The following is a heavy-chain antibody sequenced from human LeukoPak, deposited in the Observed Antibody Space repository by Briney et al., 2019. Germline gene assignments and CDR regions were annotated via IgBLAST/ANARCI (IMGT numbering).Heavy chain of an antibody. J-gene: IGHJ4*02. CDR3: ARSIMITFGGVIPHYFDY. D-gene: IGHD3-16*02. Sequence: PETLSLTRTVSGGSISTSRYYWGWIRQPPGKGLERIGSISYSGRTYYNPSLKSRVTISVDTSKNQFSLKLSSVTAADTAVYYCARSIMITFGGVIPHYFDYWGQGTLVTVSS. CDR1: GGSISTSRYY. CDR2: ISYSGRT. V-gene: IGHV4-39*01.